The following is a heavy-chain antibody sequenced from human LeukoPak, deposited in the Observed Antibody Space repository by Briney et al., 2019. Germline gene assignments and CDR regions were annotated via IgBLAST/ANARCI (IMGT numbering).Heavy chain of an antibody. CDR1: GYTFTSYA. CDR2: INAGNGNT. D-gene: IGHD2-8*02. J-gene: IGHJ6*02. V-gene: IGHV1-3*01. Sequence: ASVKVSCKASGYTFTSYAMHWVRQAPGQRLEWMGWINAGNGNTKYSQKFQGRVTITADESTSTAYMELSSLRSEDTAVYYCARAGGVYTSVDYYYGMDVWGQGTTVTVSS. CDR3: ARAGGVYTSVDYYYGMDV.